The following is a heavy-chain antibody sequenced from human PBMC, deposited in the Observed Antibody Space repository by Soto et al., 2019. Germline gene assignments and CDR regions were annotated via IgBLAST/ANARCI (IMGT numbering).Heavy chain of an antibody. D-gene: IGHD3-10*01. V-gene: IGHV3-30-3*01. CDR3: ARDLWFGEQRNYYYYGMDV. J-gene: IGHJ6*02. CDR2: ISYDGSNK. CDR1: GFTFSSYA. Sequence: QVQLVESGGGVVQPGRSLRLSCAASGFTFSSYAMHWVRQAPGKGLEWVAVISYDGSNKYYADSVKGPFTISRDNSKNTLYLQMNSLRAEDTAVYYCARDLWFGEQRNYYYYGMDVWGQGTTVTGSS.